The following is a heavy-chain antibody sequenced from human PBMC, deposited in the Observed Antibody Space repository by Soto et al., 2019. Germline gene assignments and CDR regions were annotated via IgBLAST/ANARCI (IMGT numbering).Heavy chain of an antibody. D-gene: IGHD2-2*01. J-gene: IGHJ4*02. CDR3: ARSVGPAAPFDY. Sequence: QLQLQESGSGLVKPSQTLSLTCAVSGGSISSGGYSWSWIRQPPGKGLEWIGYIYHSGSTYYNPSLKSRVTISVDRSKNQFSLKLSSVTAADTAVYYCARSVGPAAPFDYWGQGTLVTVSS. CDR2: IYHSGST. CDR1: GGSISSGGYS. V-gene: IGHV4-30-2*01.